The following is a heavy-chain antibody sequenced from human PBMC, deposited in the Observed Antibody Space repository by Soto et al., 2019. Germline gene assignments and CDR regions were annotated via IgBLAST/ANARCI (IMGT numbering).Heavy chain of an antibody. V-gene: IGHV4-38-2*02. CDR1: GFAISRGYY. D-gene: IGHD1-1*01. CDR3: AREKVGTTFFDS. J-gene: IGHJ4*02. Sequence: NPSETLSLTCSVSGFAISRGYYWSWVRQPPGKGLEWIGSIYPSVSSYHNPSLATRLRLSIDTSKNQFTLNLTSVTAADTALYFCAREKVGTTFFDSWGQGIQVTVSS. CDR2: IYPSVSS.